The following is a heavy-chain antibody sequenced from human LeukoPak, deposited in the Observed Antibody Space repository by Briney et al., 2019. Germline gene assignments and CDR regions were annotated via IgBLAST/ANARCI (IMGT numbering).Heavy chain of an antibody. CDR1: GFTLSDYY. CDR3: ARDTGIAVADPPDY. D-gene: IGHD6-19*01. V-gene: IGHV3-11*04. Sequence: GGSLRLSCAASGFTLSDYYMSWIRQAPGKGLEWVSYISSSGSTIYYADSVKGRFTISRDNAKNSLYLQMNSLRAEDTAVYYCARDTGIAVADPPDYWGQGTLVTVSS. J-gene: IGHJ4*02. CDR2: ISSSGSTI.